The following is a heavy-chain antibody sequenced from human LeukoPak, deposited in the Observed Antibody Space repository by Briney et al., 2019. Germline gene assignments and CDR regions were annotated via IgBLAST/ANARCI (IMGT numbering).Heavy chain of an antibody. Sequence: PETLSHTCTASGVSISTSPFHWVWFRQPPGKGLEWVASFYYRENTNSNPSLKSRVTISVDTSKNQFSLRLSSVTAADTAMYYCATHLLANKSYDLSHYWRQGTLVSVSS. CDR3: ATHLLANKSYDLSHY. CDR1: GVSISTSPFH. CDR2: FYYRENT. D-gene: IGHD5-12*01. J-gene: IGHJ4*02. V-gene: IGHV4-39*01.